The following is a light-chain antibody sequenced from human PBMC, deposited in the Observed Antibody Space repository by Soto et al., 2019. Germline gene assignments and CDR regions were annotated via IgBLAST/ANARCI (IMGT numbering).Light chain of an antibody. J-gene: IGLJ3*02. V-gene: IGLV1-44*01. CDR2: STN. Sequence: QSVLTQPPSASGTPGQRVTMSCSGGSSNIGNSAVNWYQQLPGTAPKPLIYSTNQRPSGVPDRFSGSKSGTSASLAVNGLQSEDEADYYCAAWDDRLNHWLFGGGTQLTVL. CDR1: SSNIGNSA. CDR3: AAWDDRLNHWL.